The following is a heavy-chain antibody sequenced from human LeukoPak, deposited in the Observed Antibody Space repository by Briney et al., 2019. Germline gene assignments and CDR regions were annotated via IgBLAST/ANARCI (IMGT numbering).Heavy chain of an antibody. CDR3: ARPYSSSEAFDI. J-gene: IGHJ3*02. V-gene: IGHV3-7*04. CDR1: GFTFSSYW. D-gene: IGHD6-13*01. Sequence: GGSLRLSCAGSGFTFSSYWMSWVRQAPGKGLEWVANINQDGSEKYYVDSVKGRFTISRDNAKNSLYLQMNSLRAEDTAVYYCARPYSSSEAFDIWGQGAMVTVSS. CDR2: INQDGSEK.